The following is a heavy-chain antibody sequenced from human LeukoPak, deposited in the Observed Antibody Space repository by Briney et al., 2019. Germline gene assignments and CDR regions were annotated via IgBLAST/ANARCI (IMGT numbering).Heavy chain of an antibody. CDR3: AKTLPGTYDSSGYYYVAAFDI. V-gene: IGHV3-23*01. J-gene: IGHJ3*02. D-gene: IGHD3-22*01. CDR2: MSGSGGST. Sequence: LSGGSLRLSCAASGFTFSSYAMSWVRQAPGKGLEWVSAMSGSGGSTYYADSVKGRCTISRDNSKNTLYLQMNSLRAEDTAVYYCAKTLPGTYDSSGYYYVAAFDIWGQGTMVTVSS. CDR1: GFTFSSYA.